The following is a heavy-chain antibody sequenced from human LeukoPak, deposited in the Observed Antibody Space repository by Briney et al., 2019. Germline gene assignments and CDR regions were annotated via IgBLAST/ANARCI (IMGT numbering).Heavy chain of an antibody. D-gene: IGHD5-12*01. Sequence: GESLKISCKGSGYSFTSYWIGWVRQMPGKGLEWMGIIYPGDSDTRYSPSFQGQVTISADKSISTAYLQWSSLKATDTAMYYCARLGGYSGYDTNWFDPWGQGTLVTVSS. J-gene: IGHJ5*02. CDR2: IYPGDSDT. CDR1: GYSFTSYW. V-gene: IGHV5-51*01. CDR3: ARLGGYSGYDTNWFDP.